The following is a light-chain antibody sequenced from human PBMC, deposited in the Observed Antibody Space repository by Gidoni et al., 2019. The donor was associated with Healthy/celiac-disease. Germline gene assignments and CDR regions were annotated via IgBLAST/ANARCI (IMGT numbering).Light chain of an antibody. Sequence: DIVMTQSPLSLPVTSGEPASISCRSSQSLLHSNGYNYLDWYLQKPGQSPQLLIYLGSTRASGVPDRFSGSGSGTDFTLKISRVEAEDVGVYYCMQARQTPITFGQGTQLEIK. CDR2: LGS. J-gene: IGKJ5*01. V-gene: IGKV2-28*01. CDR3: MQARQTPIT. CDR1: QSLLHSNGYNY.